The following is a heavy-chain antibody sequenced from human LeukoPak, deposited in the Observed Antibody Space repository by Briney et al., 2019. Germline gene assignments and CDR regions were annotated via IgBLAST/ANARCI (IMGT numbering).Heavy chain of an antibody. CDR2: ISGSGGST. Sequence: QTGGSLRLSCAASGFTFSSYGMSWVRQAPGKGLEWVSAISGSGGSTYYADSVKGRFTISRDNSKNTLYLQMNSLRAEDTAVYYCARDKPPIAVAGTWGFDPWGQGTLVTVSS. CDR3: ARDKPPIAVAGTWGFDP. D-gene: IGHD6-19*01. V-gene: IGHV3-23*01. J-gene: IGHJ5*02. CDR1: GFTFSSYG.